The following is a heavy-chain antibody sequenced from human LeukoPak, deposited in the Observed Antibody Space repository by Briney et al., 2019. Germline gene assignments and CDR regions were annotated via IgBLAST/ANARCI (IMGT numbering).Heavy chain of an antibody. J-gene: IGHJ3*02. V-gene: IGHV3-15*01. CDR3: TTDVDTAMVSYAFDI. D-gene: IGHD5-18*01. Sequence: GGSLRLSCAASGFTFSNAWMSWVRQAPGKGLAWVGRIKSKTDGGTTDYAAPVKGRFTISRDDSKNTLYLQMNSLKTEDTAVYYCTTDVDTAMVSYAFDIWGQGTMVTVSS. CDR1: GFTFSNAW. CDR2: IKSKTDGGTT.